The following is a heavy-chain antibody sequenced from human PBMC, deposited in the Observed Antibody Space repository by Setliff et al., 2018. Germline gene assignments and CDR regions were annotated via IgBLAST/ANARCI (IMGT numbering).Heavy chain of an antibody. V-gene: IGHV1-18*01. CDR2: IGAYNGNT. J-gene: IGHJ3*02. CDR1: GYTFTSYG. CDR3: ARDPPTYYYDSSGYGDAFDI. D-gene: IGHD3-22*01. Sequence: ASVKVSCKASGYTFTSYGISWVRQAPGQGLEWMGWIGAYNGNTNYAQKLQGRVTMTTDTSTSTAYMELRSLRSDDTAVYYCARDPPTYYYDSSGYGDAFDIWGQGTMVTVSS.